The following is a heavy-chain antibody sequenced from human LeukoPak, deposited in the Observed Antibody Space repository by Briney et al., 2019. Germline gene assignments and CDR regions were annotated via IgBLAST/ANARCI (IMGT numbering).Heavy chain of an antibody. CDR3: ARGRFSSGYYYGRFDY. J-gene: IGHJ4*02. CDR1: GYTFTSYA. V-gene: IGHV1-3*01. Sequence: ASVKVSCKASGYTFTSYAMHWVRQAPGQRLEWMGWINAGNGNTKYSQKFQGRVTITRDTSTSTAYMELRSLRSDDTAVYYCARGRFSSGYYYGRFDYWGQGTLVTVSS. D-gene: IGHD3-22*01. CDR2: INAGNGNT.